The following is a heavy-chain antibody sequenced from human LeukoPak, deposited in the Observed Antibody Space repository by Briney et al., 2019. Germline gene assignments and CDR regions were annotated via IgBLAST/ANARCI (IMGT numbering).Heavy chain of an antibody. CDR2: ISGSGST. CDR3: ARVPPFLWFGESRTFYGMDV. D-gene: IGHD3-10*01. CDR1: GGSFRGYF. Sequence: KPSETLSLTCAVYGGSFRGYFWSWIRQPPGKGLEWIGEISGSGSTKYNPSLESRVTISVDTSKNLLSLKLSSVTAADTAVHYCARVPPFLWFGESRTFYGMDVWGQGTTVTVSS. V-gene: IGHV4-34*01. J-gene: IGHJ6*02.